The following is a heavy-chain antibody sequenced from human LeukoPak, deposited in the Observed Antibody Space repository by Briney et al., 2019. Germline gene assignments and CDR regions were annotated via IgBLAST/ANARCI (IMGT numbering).Heavy chain of an antibody. Sequence: GGSLRLSCAASGFTFSGYVMTWVRQAPGMGLEWVANIKHDGSEKYYVDSAKGRFTISRDNAKNSLYLQMNSLRAEDTAVYYCARGPEYYYGSGKNWFDPWGQGTLVTVSS. V-gene: IGHV3-7*01. J-gene: IGHJ5*02. CDR2: IKHDGSEK. D-gene: IGHD3-10*01. CDR3: ARGPEYYYGSGKNWFDP. CDR1: GFTFSGYV.